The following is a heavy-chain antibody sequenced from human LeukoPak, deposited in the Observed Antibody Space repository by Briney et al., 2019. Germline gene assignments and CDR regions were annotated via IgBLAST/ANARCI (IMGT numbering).Heavy chain of an antibody. CDR2: IKKDGSEE. CDR1: GFTLNSYL. J-gene: IGHJ3*01. D-gene: IGHD1-14*01. V-gene: IGHV3-7*01. Sequence: TAGSLRLSCAASGFTLNSYLMSWVRQAPGIGLEWVANIKKDGSEESYLDSVKGRFTVSRDNAKNSLFLQMNSLRGEDTAVYYCARSNPNRNALDLWGQGTMVTISS. CDR3: ARSNPNRNALDL.